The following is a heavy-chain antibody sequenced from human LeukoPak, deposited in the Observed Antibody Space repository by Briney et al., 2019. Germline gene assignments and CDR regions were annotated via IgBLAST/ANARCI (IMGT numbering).Heavy chain of an antibody. CDR2: ISGSGSNT. CDR3: AKESGDDFDY. J-gene: IGHJ4*02. V-gene: IGHV3-23*01. D-gene: IGHD5-24*01. CDR1: GFTFSNYA. Sequence: GGSPRLSCAASGFTFSNYAMSWVRQAPRKGLEWVSGISGSGSNTYYADSVKGRFTISRDNSKNTLYLQMNSLRAEDTAIYYCAKESGDDFDYWGQGTLVTVSS.